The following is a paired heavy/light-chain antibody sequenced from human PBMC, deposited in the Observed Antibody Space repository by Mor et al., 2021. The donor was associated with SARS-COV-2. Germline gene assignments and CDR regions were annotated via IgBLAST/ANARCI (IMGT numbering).Light chain of an antibody. Sequence: IVLTQSPVTLSLSPGDRAALSCRASQSVSSYLAWYQQKPGQAPRLLIYDASNRATGIPARFSGSGSGTHFTLTISSLHPEDFAVYYCQERSDWPSLSFGGGTKVEIK. V-gene: IGKV3-11*01. J-gene: IGKJ4*01. CDR2: DAS. CDR3: QERSDWPSLS. CDR1: QSVSSY.
Heavy chain of an antibody. CDR1: GGSFSGFS. Sequence: QVRLDQWGAGRLKPSETLSLTCAVYGGSFSGFSWTWLRQRPGEGLEWIGEVNDSGNAIYNPSLKSRVTISVDTSKNQFSLKMKSVTAGDTAIYYCARELMGYYFEYWSQGTPLTVSS. J-gene: IGHJ4*02. CDR3: ARELMGYYFEY. V-gene: IGHV4-34*01. CDR2: VNDSGNA.